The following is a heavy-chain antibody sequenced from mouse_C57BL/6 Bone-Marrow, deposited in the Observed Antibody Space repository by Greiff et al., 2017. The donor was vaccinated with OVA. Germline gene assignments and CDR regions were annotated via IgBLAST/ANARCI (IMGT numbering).Heavy chain of an antibody. CDR3: ARRGYYGNFY. Sequence: EVKLQESGGDLVKPGGSLKLSCAASGFTFSSYGLSWVRQTPDKRLEWVATISSGGSYTYYPDSVKGRFTISRDNAKNTLYLQMSSLKSEDTAMYYCARRGYYGNFYWGQGTLVTVSA. V-gene: IGHV5-6*02. J-gene: IGHJ3*01. D-gene: IGHD2-1*01. CDR1: GFTFSSYG. CDR2: ISSGGSYT.